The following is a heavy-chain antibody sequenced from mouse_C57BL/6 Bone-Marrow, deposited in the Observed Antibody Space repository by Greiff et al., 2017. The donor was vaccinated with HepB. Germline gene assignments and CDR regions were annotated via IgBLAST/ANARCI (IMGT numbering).Heavy chain of an antibody. V-gene: IGHV1-82*01. Sequence: QVQLKQSGPELVKPGASVKISCKASGYAFSSSWMNWVKQRPGKGLEWIGRIYPGDGDTNYNGKFKGKATLTADKSSSTAYMQLSSLTSEDSAVYVCARKGDYYGSSQFAYWGQGTLVTVSA. D-gene: IGHD1-1*01. CDR1: GYAFSSSW. CDR2: IYPGDGDT. CDR3: ARKGDYYGSSQFAY. J-gene: IGHJ3*01.